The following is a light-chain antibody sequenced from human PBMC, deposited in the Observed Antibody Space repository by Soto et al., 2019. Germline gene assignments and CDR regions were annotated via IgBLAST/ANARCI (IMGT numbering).Light chain of an antibody. Sequence: EIVMTQSPATLSVSPGERATLSCRASQSVSSNLAWYQQKPGQAPRLLIYGASTRATGIPARFSGSGSGTEFTLTISSLQSEDFAMYYCQHYNNWPPWTFGQGTKVELK. V-gene: IGKV3-15*01. CDR2: GAS. CDR3: QHYNNWPPWT. J-gene: IGKJ1*01. CDR1: QSVSSN.